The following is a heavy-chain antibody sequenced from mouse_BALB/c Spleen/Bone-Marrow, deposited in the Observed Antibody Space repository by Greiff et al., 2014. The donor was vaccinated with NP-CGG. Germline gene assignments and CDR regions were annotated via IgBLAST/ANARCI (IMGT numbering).Heavy chain of an antibody. V-gene: IGHV5-6*01. D-gene: IGHD2-4*01. CDR3: SRLSYDYDGAWFAY. J-gene: IGHJ3*01. Sequence: EVQGVESGGDLMRPGGSLKLSCAASGFTFSSYDMSWVRQTPDKRLEWVATIGSGGSYTYYPDSVKGRFTISRDNAKNTLYLQMSSLKSEDTAMYYCSRLSYDYDGAWFAYWGQGTLVTVSA. CDR2: IGSGGSYT. CDR1: GFTFSSYD.